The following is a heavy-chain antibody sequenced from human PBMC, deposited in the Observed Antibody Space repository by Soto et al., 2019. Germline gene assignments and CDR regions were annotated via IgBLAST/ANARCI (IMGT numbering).Heavy chain of an antibody. CDR3: ARGGELSLLPLDY. CDR2: IIQDGRAI. Sequence: GSLRLSCAASGFSTRDYWMSWVRQAPGRGLEWVAHIIQDGRAIYYVDSVRGRFTISRDSAGNSVFLEMHRLRVEDTAVYYCARGGELSLLPLDYWRLGTLVTVSS. J-gene: IGHJ4*02. V-gene: IGHV3-7*03. D-gene: IGHD2-15*01. CDR1: GFSTRDYW.